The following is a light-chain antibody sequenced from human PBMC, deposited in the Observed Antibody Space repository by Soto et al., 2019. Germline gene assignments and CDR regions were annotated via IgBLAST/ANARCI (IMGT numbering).Light chain of an antibody. Sequence: QSVLTQPASVSGSPGQSITISCTGTSSDVGNYNLVSWYQQHPGKAPKLMISEVTKRPSGVSNRFSGSRSGNTASLTISGLQAEDEADYYCCSYAGSSTYVFGTGTKVTVL. CDR1: SSDVGNYNL. CDR2: EVT. V-gene: IGLV2-23*02. J-gene: IGLJ1*01. CDR3: CSYAGSSTYV.